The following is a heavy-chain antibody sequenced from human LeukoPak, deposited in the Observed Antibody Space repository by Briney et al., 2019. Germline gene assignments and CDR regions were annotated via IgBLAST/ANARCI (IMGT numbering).Heavy chain of an antibody. V-gene: IGHV1-46*01. CDR2: INPSGGST. D-gene: IGHD1-7*01. J-gene: IGHJ4*02. Sequence: ASVKVSCKASGYTFTSYYMHWVRQAPGQGPEWMGIINPSGGSTSYAQKFQGRVTMTRDTSTSTVYMELSSLRSEDTAVYYCARELGYNWNYVNEDYWGQGTLVTVSS. CDR1: GYTFTSYY. CDR3: ARELGYNWNYVNEDY.